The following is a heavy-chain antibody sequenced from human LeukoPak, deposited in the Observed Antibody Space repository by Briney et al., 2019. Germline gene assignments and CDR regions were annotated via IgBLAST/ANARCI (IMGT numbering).Heavy chain of an antibody. Sequence: GGSLRLSCTTSGFTFSSYAMNWVRQAPGKGLEWVSAISGSGGSTYYADSVKGRFTISRDNSKNTLYLQMNSLRAEDTAVYYCACLARYDSSDYWGQGTLVTVSS. CDR3: ACLARYDSSDY. D-gene: IGHD3-22*01. V-gene: IGHV3-23*01. CDR1: GFTFSSYA. J-gene: IGHJ4*02. CDR2: ISGSGGST.